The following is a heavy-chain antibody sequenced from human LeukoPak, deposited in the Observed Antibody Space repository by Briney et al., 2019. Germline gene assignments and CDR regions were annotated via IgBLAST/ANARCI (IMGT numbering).Heavy chain of an antibody. Sequence: GASVKVSCKASGGTFSSYAISWVRQAPGQGLEWMGGIIPIFGTANYAQKFQGRVMITTGESTSTAHMELRSLRTEDTAVYYCASAGSFGRRYFDYWGQGTLVTVSS. V-gene: IGHV1-69*05. J-gene: IGHJ4*02. CDR1: GGTFSSYA. CDR3: ASAGSFGRRYFDY. CDR2: IIPIFGTA. D-gene: IGHD2/OR15-2a*01.